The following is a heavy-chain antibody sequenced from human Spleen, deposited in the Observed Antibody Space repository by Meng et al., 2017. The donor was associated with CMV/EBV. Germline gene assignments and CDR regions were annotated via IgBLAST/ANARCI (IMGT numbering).Heavy chain of an antibody. CDR3: ARAQQDIVVVVAATAFDY. J-gene: IGHJ4*02. CDR2: IKPSGGDT. CDR1: GYTFTGQY. Sequence: ASVKVSCKASGYTFTGQYIHWVRQAPGQGLEWMGLIKPSGGDTNYAQNFQGRVTMTRDTSISTAYMELSRLRSDDTAVYYCARAQQDIVVVVAATAFDYWGQGTLVTVSS. V-gene: IGHV1-2*02. D-gene: IGHD2-15*01.